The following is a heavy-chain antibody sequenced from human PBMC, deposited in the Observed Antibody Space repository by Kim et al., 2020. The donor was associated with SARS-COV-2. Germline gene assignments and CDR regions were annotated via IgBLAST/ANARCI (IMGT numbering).Heavy chain of an antibody. CDR3: ARDPPGPRITIFGPGGMDV. D-gene: IGHD3-3*01. V-gene: IGHV3-11*01. J-gene: IGHJ6*02. CDR1: GFTFSDYY. CDR2: ISSSGSTI. Sequence: GGSLRLSCAASGFTFSDYYMSWIRQAPGKGLEWVSYISSSGSTIYYADSVKGRFTISRDNAKNSLYLQMNSLRAEDTAVYYCARDPPGPRITIFGPGGMDVWGQGTTVTVSS.